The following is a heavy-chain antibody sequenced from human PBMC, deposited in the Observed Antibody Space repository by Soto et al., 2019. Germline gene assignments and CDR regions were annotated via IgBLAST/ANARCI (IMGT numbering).Heavy chain of an antibody. Sequence: SLRLSCAASGFTFSSYAMSWVRQAPGKGLEWVSAISGSGGSTYYADSVKGRFTISRDNSKNTLYLQMNSLRAEDTAVYYCAKDDRSSGYFDYWAQGTLVTVSS. CDR3: AKDDRSSGYFDY. CDR2: ISGSGGST. V-gene: IGHV3-23*01. CDR1: GFTFSSYA. D-gene: IGHD3-22*01. J-gene: IGHJ4*02.